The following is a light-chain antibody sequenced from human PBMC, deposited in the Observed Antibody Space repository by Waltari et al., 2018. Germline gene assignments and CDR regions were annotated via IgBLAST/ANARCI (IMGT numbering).Light chain of an antibody. CDR2: DVS. Sequence: QSALTQPRSVSGSPGQSVPISCTGTRSDVGGYNSVSWYQQHPGKAPKLMIYDVSKRPSGVPDRFSGSKSGNTASLTISGLQAEDEADYYCCSYAGSYTFLFGGGTKLTVL. CDR3: CSYAGSYTFL. CDR1: RSDVGGYNS. V-gene: IGLV2-11*01. J-gene: IGLJ2*01.